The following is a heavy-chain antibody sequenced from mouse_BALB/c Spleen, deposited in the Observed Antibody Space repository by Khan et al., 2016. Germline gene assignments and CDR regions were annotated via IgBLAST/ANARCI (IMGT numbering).Heavy chain of an antibody. CDR2: INTYTGEP. J-gene: IGHJ3*01. D-gene: IGHD1-1*01. CDR3: SRGKYYGVAY. Sequence: QIQLVQSGPELKKPGETVKISCKASGYTFTNYGMNWVKQAPGKGLKWMGWINTYTGEPTYADDFKGRIVFSLETSASTAYLQINNLKNEDAATYFCSRGKYYGVAYWGQGTLVTVSA. CDR1: GYTFTNYG. V-gene: IGHV9-3-1*01.